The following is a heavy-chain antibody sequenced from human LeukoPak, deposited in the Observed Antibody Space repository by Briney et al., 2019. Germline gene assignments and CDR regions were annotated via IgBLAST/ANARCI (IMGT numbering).Heavy chain of an antibody. CDR3: ASTGSCSF. J-gene: IGHJ3*01. Sequence: QAGGSLRLSCAASGFAFSNYWMTWVRQAPGEGLEWVANIKQDGSDKYYVDSVKGRFTISRDNAKNSLYLQMNSLRAEDTAVYYCASTGSCSFWGQGTTVTVSS. D-gene: IGHD1-14*01. V-gene: IGHV3-7*01. CDR2: IKQDGSDK. CDR1: GFAFSNYW.